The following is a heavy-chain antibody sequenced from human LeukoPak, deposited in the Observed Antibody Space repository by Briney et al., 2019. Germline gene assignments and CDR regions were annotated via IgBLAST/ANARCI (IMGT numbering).Heavy chain of an antibody. CDR1: GYTFTSYG. Sequence: ASVKVSCKASGYTFTSYGISWVRQAPGQGLEWMGWISAYNGNTNYAQKLQGRVTMTTDTSTSTAYIELRSLRSDDTAVYYCARVRASIAAAGTGYFDLWGRGTLVTVSS. J-gene: IGHJ2*01. CDR3: ARVRASIAAAGTGYFDL. D-gene: IGHD6-13*01. CDR2: ISAYNGNT. V-gene: IGHV1-18*01.